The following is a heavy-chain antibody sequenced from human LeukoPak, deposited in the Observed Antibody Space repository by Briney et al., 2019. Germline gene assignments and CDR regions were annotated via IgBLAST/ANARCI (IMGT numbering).Heavy chain of an antibody. CDR1: GYSFTSFW. Sequence: GESLKISCKASGYSFTSFWIGWVRQMPGEGLEWLGIIYPGDSDTRYSPSFQGQVTISADKSINTAYLQWSSLKTSDTAMYYCARYGSSWPFDFWGQGTVVTVSS. D-gene: IGHD6-13*01. V-gene: IGHV5-51*01. J-gene: IGHJ4*02. CDR2: IYPGDSDT. CDR3: ARYGSSWPFDF.